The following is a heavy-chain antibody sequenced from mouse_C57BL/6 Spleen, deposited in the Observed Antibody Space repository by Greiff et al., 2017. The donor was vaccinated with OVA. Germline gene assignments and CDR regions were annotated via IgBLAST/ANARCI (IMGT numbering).Heavy chain of an antibody. Sequence: QVQLQQPGAELVKPGASVKLSCKASGYTFTSYWMHWVKQRPGQGLEWIGMIHPNSGSTNYNEKFKSKATLTVDKSSSTAYMQLSSLTSEDSAVYYCERGGGDVGYFDNWGQGTTLTVSS. CDR2: IHPNSGST. D-gene: IGHD3-3*01. V-gene: IGHV1-64*01. CDR3: ERGGGDVGYFDN. J-gene: IGHJ2*01. CDR1: GYTFTSYW.